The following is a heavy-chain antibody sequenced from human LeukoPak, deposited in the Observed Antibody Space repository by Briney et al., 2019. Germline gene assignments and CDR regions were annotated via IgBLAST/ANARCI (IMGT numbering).Heavy chain of an antibody. CDR3: AKARAAVVEAAINY. CDR1: GFNFSNYA. D-gene: IGHD2-15*01. Sequence: GGSLGLSCAASGFNFSNYAMTWVRQAPGKGLEWVSTVNSNDRPYYADSVKGRFTISRDNSKNTLYLQMNTLRVEDTALYYCAKARAAVVEAAINYWGQGILVTVSS. V-gene: IGHV3-23*01. CDR2: VNSNDRP. J-gene: IGHJ4*02.